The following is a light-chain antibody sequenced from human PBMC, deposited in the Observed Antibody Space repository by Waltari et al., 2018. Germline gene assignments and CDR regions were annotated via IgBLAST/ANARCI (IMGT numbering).Light chain of an antibody. V-gene: IGKV1-39*01. J-gene: IGKJ2*01. CDR2: GIS. Sequence: DIQMTQSPSSLSASVGDRVSITCRASQSISTYINWYQQKPGRAPKLLIEGISRLQSGVPSRFSGSGSGADFTLTISSLHPEDFATYYCQQNFRFPYTFGQGTKLEIK. CDR3: QQNFRFPYT. CDR1: QSISTY.